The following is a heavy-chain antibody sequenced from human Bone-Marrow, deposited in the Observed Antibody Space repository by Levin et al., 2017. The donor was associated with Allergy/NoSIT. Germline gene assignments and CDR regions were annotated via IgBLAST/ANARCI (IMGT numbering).Heavy chain of an antibody. D-gene: IGHD5-18*01. CDR3: ARAEYTYGYPFDY. V-gene: IGHV3-30*04. CDR2: ISYDGSNK. J-gene: IGHJ4*02. Sequence: PGGSLRLSCAASGFTFTNYVIHWVRQAPGTGLEWVSVISYDGSNKYYADSVKGRFTISRDNSKNTVYLQMNSLRPEDTAVYYCARAEYTYGYPFDYWGQGTLVTVSS. CDR1: GFTFTNYV.